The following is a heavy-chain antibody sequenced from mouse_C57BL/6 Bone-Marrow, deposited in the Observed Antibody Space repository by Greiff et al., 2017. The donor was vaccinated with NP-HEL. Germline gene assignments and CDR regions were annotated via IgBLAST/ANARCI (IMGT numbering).Heavy chain of an antibody. V-gene: IGHV10-1*01. CDR2: IRSKSNNYAT. CDR1: GFSFNTYA. CDR3: VRHGGSGNFAY. J-gene: IGHJ3*01. D-gene: IGHD1-3*01. Sequence: GGGLVQPKGSLKLSCAASGFSFNTYAMNWVRQAPGKGLEWVARIRSKSNNYATYYADSVKDRFTISRDDSESMLYLQMNNLKTEDTAMYYCVRHGGSGNFAYWGQGTLVTVSA.